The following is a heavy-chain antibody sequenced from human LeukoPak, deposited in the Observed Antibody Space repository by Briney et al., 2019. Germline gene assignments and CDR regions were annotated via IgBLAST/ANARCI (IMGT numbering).Heavy chain of an antibody. CDR3: AKDRLTYYYYGMDV. D-gene: IGHD2-15*01. CDR2: ITTRSSYM. V-gene: IGHV3-21*01. CDR1: GFTFSDYT. Sequence: GGSLRLSCAASGFTFSDYTMNWVRQAPGKGLEWVACITTRSSYMYYADSVKGRFTISRDNAKNSLYLQMNSLRAEDTAVHYCAKDRLTYYYYGMDVWGQGTTVTVSS. J-gene: IGHJ6*02.